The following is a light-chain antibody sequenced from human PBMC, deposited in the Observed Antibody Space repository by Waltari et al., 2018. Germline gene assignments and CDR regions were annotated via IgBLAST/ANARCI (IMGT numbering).Light chain of an antibody. CDR3: QQYNSYSWT. Sequence: DIQMTQSPSTMSASVGARVSITCRASQSISSWLAWDQQKPGKAPKLLFYKASSLESGVPSRFSGSGSGTEFTLTISSLQPDDFATYYCQQYNSYSWTFGQGTKVEIK. CDR1: QSISSW. J-gene: IGKJ1*01. V-gene: IGKV1-5*03. CDR2: KAS.